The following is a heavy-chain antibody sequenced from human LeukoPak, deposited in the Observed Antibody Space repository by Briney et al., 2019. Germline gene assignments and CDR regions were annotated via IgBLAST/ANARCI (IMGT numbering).Heavy chain of an antibody. J-gene: IGHJ4*02. V-gene: IGHV3-23*01. CDR3: AKDRRWLRFDY. CDR2: ISGSGAGT. CDR1: GFTFSDYY. Sequence: GGSLRLSRAASGFTFSDYYMSWIRQAPGKGLEWVSGISGSGAGTYYADSVKGRFTISRDNSKNTLYLQMNSLRAEDTAVYYCAKDRRWLRFDYWGQGILVTVSS. D-gene: IGHD5-24*01.